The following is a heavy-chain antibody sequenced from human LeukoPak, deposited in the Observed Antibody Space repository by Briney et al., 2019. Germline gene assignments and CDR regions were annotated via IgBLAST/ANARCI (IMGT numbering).Heavy chain of an antibody. Sequence: SETLSLTCTVSGGSISSSSYYWGWIRQPPGKGLEWIGSIYYSGSTYYNPSLKSRVAISVDTSKNQFSLKLSSVTAADTAVYYCARRPSSGNDWFDPWGQGTLVTVSS. V-gene: IGHV4-39*01. CDR2: IYYSGST. CDR1: GGSISSSSYY. D-gene: IGHD6-19*01. CDR3: ARRPSSGNDWFDP. J-gene: IGHJ5*02.